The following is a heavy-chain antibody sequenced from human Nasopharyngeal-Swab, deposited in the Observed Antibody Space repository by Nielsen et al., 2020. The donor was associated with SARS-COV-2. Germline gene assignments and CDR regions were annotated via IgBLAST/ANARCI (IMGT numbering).Heavy chain of an antibody. CDR2: IWYDGSNK. CDR3: ARDSDGYNWFDAFDI. CDR1: GFTFSSYG. J-gene: IGHJ3*02. D-gene: IGHD5-24*01. V-gene: IGHV3-30*19. Sequence: GESLKISCAASGFTFSSYGMHWVRQAPGKGLEWVAVIWYDGSNKYYADSVKGRFTISRDNSKNTLYLQMNSLRAEDTAVYYCARDSDGYNWFDAFDIWGQGTMVTVSS.